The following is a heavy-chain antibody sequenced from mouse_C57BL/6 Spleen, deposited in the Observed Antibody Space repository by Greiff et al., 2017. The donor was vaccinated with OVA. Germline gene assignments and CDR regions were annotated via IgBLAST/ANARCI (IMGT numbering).Heavy chain of an antibody. Sequence: EVQLQQSGPVLVKPGASVKMSCKASGYTFTDYYMNWVKQSHGKSLEWIGVINPYNGGTSYNQKFKGKATLTVDKSSSTAYMELNSLTSEDSAVYYCARNPGSSPFDYWGQGTTLTVSS. V-gene: IGHV1-19*01. J-gene: IGHJ2*01. CDR3: ARNPGSSPFDY. CDR2: INPYNGGT. D-gene: IGHD1-1*01. CDR1: GYTFTDYY.